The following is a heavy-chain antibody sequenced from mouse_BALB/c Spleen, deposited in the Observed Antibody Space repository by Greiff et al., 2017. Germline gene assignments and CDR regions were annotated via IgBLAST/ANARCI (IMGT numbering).Heavy chain of an antibody. J-gene: IGHJ2*01. Sequence: EVKLVESGGDLVKPGGSLKLSCAASGFTFSSYGMSWVRQTPDKRLEWVATISSGGSYTYYPDSVKGRFTISRDNAKNTLYLQMSSLRSEDTAMYYCARPPLFDYWGQGTTLTVSS. V-gene: IGHV5-6*02. CDR2: ISSGGSYT. CDR3: ARPPLFDY. CDR1: GFTFSSYG.